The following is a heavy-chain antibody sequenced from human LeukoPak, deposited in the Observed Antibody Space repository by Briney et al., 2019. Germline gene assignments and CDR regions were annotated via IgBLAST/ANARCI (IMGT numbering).Heavy chain of an antibody. CDR1: GFSFSSYA. CDR3: AKAPPYTKYFGS. J-gene: IGHJ4*02. D-gene: IGHD2-8*01. CDR2: ISSSGGDT. Sequence: GGSLRLSCAASGFSFSSYAMSWVCQAPGKGLDWVSTISSSGGDTFYADSVKGRFTISRDNSKNTLYLQMNSLRAEDTAVYYCAKAPPYTKYFGSWGQGTLVTVSS. V-gene: IGHV3-23*01.